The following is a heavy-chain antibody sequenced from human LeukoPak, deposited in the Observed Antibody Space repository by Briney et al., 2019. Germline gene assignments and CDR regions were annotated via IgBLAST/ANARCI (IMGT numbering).Heavy chain of an antibody. V-gene: IGHV3-48*04. CDR1: GFTFSSYT. CDR3: AREYYDILTGYWQDGMDV. CDR2: ISSSGSTI. Sequence: GGSLRLSCAASGFTFSSYTMNWVRQAPGKGLEWVSYISSSGSTIYYADSVKGRFTISRDNAKNSLYLQMNSLRAEDTAVYYCAREYYDILTGYWQDGMDVWGQGTTVTVSS. J-gene: IGHJ6*02. D-gene: IGHD3-9*01.